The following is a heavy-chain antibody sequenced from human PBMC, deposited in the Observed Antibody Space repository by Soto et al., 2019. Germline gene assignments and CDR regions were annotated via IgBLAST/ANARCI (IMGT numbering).Heavy chain of an antibody. D-gene: IGHD3-9*01. Sequence: QVQLQESGPGLVKPSQTLSLTCTVSGGSISSGGYYWGWIRQHPGKGLEWIGYIYYSGSTYYNPSLKSRATISVDTSKNQFSLKLSSVTAADTAVYYCARPILTGYYTDAFDIWGQGTMVTVSS. CDR1: GGSISSGGYY. V-gene: IGHV4-31*03. CDR2: IYYSGST. CDR3: ARPILTGYYTDAFDI. J-gene: IGHJ3*02.